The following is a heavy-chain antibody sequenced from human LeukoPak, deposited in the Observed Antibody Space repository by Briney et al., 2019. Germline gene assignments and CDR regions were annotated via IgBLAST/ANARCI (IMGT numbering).Heavy chain of an antibody. J-gene: IGHJ4*02. CDR3: AKWSPRGVWAPYYFDY. V-gene: IGHV3-48*03. Sequence: GGSLRLSCAASGFTFSSYEMNWVRQAPGKGLEWVSYISSSGSTIYYADSVKGRFTISRDNAKNSLYLQMNSLRAEDTAVYYCAKWSPRGVWAPYYFDYWGQGTLVTVSS. D-gene: IGHD2-8*01. CDR2: ISSSGSTI. CDR1: GFTFSSYE.